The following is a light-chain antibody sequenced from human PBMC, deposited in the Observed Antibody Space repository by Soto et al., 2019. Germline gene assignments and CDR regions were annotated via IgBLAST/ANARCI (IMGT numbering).Light chain of an antibody. V-gene: IGLV2-14*01. Sequence: QSALTQPASVSGSPGQSITISCTGTSSDVGRFNYVSWYQQHPGNPPKLIIFDVTRRPSGVSNRFSGSKSGNAASLTISGLQAEDEANYYCSSFVGTRILVVFGGGTKLTVL. CDR1: SSDVGRFNY. CDR2: DVT. J-gene: IGLJ2*01. CDR3: SSFVGTRILVV.